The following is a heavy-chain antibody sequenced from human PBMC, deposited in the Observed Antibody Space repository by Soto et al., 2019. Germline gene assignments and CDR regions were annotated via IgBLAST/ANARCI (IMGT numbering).Heavy chain of an antibody. J-gene: IGHJ4*02. D-gene: IGHD3-10*01. CDR2: ISGSSSTI. CDR1: GFTFSSYA. V-gene: IGHV3-48*01. Sequence: PGGSLRHSCAASGFTFSSYAMSWVRQAPGKGLEWVSGISGSSSTIYYAESVKGRFTISRDNAKNTLYLQMNSLRAEDTAVYYCARDLMVRGVIRYYFDYWGQGTLVTVSS. CDR3: ARDLMVRGVIRYYFDY.